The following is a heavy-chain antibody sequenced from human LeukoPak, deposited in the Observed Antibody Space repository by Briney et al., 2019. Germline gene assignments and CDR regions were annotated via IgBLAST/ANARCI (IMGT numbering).Heavy chain of an antibody. V-gene: IGHV4-4*07. CDR1: GGSISGYY. J-gene: IGHJ3*02. D-gene: IGHD6-19*01. CDR2: FYTSGST. Sequence: SETLSLTCTVSGGSISGYYWSWIRQPAGKGLEWIGRFYTSGSTNYNPSLKSRVTISVDTPKNQFSLKLSSVTAADTAVYYCARTSVAGAHHDAFDIWGQGTMVTVSS. CDR3: ARTSVAGAHHDAFDI.